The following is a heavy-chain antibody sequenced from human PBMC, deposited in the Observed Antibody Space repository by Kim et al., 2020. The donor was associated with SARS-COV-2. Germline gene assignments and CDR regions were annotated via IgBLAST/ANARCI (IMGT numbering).Heavy chain of an antibody. CDR3: AKDDSPMIVVVWGAFDI. CDR2: IYYSGST. CDR1: GGSVSRDSYY. J-gene: IGHJ3*02. V-gene: IGHV4-61*01. D-gene: IGHD3-22*01. Sequence: SETLSLTCTVSGGSVSRDSYYWSWIRQPPGKGLDWIGYIYYSGSTNYNPSLKSRVTISVETSKNQFSLKLSSVTAADTAVYYCAKDDSPMIVVVWGAFDIWGQGTLDTVSS.